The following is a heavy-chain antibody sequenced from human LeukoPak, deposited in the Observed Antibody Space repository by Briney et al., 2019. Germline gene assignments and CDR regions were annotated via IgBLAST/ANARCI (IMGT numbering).Heavy chain of an antibody. CDR3: ASMGSSWWY. Sequence: GGSLRLSCAASGFTFSSYAMHWVRQAPGKGLEWVAVISYDGSNKYYADSVKGRFTISRDNSKNTLYLQMNSLRAEDTAVYYCASMGSSWWYWGRGTLVTVSS. CDR1: GFTFSSYA. CDR2: ISYDGSNK. D-gene: IGHD6-13*01. J-gene: IGHJ4*02. V-gene: IGHV3-30-3*01.